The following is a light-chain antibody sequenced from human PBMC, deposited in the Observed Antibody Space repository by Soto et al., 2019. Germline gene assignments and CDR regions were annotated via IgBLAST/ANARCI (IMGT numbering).Light chain of an antibody. J-gene: IGKJ5*01. Sequence: EIVMTQSPATLSVSPEERATLSCRASQNIRSNLAWYQQKPGQAPRLLIYGPSTRATGVPARFSGSGSGTEFTLTISSLQSEDFAGYYCQQYNNWPITFGQGTRLEIE. CDR3: QQYNNWPIT. CDR1: QNIRSN. CDR2: GPS. V-gene: IGKV3-15*01.